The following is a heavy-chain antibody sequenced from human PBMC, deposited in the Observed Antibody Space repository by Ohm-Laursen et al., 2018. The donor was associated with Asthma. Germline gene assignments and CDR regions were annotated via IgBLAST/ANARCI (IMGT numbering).Heavy chain of an antibody. D-gene: IGHD3-3*01. J-gene: IGHJ4*02. CDR3: ARDVMEWYLPAFDF. CDR1: GFTFRSYA. CDR2: GGSYYDGGLK. V-gene: IGHV3-30-3*01. Sequence: SLRLSCAASGFTFRSYAMHWVRQAPGKGLEWVAVGGSYYDGGLKYYADSVNGRFTVSRDDSKNTLHLQMNSLRPDDTAVYYCARDVMEWYLPAFDFWGQGTLVTVSS.